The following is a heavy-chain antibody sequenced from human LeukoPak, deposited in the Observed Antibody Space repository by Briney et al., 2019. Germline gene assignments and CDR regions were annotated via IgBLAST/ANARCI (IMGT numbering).Heavy chain of an antibody. D-gene: IGHD2-2*01. Sequence: SETLSLTCAVYGGSFSGYYWSWIRQPPGKGLEWIGEINHSGSTNYNPSLKSRVTISIDTSKNQFSLKLSSVTAAGTAVYYCARGRAVPAAGPYNWFDPWGQGTLVTVSS. V-gene: IGHV4-34*01. CDR2: INHSGST. CDR1: GGSFSGYY. J-gene: IGHJ5*02. CDR3: ARGRAVPAAGPYNWFDP.